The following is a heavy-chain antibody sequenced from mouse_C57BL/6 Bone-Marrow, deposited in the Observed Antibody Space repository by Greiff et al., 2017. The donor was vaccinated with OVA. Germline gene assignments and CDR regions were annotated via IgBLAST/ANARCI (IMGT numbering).Heavy chain of an antibody. CDR2: IDPETGGT. CDR1: GYTFTDYE. J-gene: IGHJ4*01. D-gene: IGHD2-5*01. V-gene: IGHV1-15*01. CDR3: TRGYSNYYAMDY. Sequence: VQLQESGAELVRPGASVTLSCKASGYTFTDYEMHWVKQTPVHGLEWIGAIDPETGGTAYTHKFKGPAILTADKSSSTAYMELRRLTSEDTAVYYCTRGYSNYYAMDYWGQGTSVTVSS.